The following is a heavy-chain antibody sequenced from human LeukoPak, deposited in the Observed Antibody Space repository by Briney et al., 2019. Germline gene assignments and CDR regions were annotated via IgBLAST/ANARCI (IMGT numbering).Heavy chain of an antibody. J-gene: IGHJ3*02. CDR2: ISGSGGGT. CDR1: GFTFSTYA. CDR3: AKDKRSGSYYNVHDAFDM. V-gene: IGHV3-23*01. D-gene: IGHD3-10*01. Sequence: GGSLRLSCVASGFTFSTYAMNWVRQAPGKGLEWVSGISGSGGGTYYADSVKGRFTISRDNSKNTLYLQMNSLRAEDTAVYYCAKDKRSGSYYNVHDAFDMWGHGTMVTVSS.